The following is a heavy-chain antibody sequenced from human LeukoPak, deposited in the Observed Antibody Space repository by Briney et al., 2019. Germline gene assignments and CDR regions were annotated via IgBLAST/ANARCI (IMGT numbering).Heavy chain of an antibody. CDR1: GFTFTRHH. D-gene: IGHD2-8*01. J-gene: IGHJ6*04. Sequence: GGSLRLSCAASGFTFTRHHMSWVRQAPGKGLDWVSSIDGGGSNTYYADSVKGRFTISRDNSKNTLYLQMNSLRTEDTAMYYCARDLRYCTTTSCFTSLDVWGKGTTVTVSS. CDR3: ARDLRYCTTTSCFTSLDV. V-gene: IGHV3-23*01. CDR2: IDGGGSNT.